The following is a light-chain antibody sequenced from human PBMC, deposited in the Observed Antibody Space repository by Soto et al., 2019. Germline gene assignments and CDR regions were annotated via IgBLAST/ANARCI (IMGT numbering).Light chain of an antibody. CDR1: KSVLYRSNNRNY. V-gene: IGKV4-1*01. J-gene: IGKJ1*01. CDR2: WAS. CDR3: QQYYITPWS. Sequence: VMRIFPKYLVVSLGEMATINCRFSKSVLYRSNNRNYLAWYQQKPRQPPKLLTYWASARGSGVPDRFSGSGSGTDFALTISSLQAEDVALYYYQQYYITPWSFGSGSKVVIK.